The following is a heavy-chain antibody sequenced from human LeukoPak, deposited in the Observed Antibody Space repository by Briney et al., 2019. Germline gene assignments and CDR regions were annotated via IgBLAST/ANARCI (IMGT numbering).Heavy chain of an antibody. CDR2: IYSGGST. J-gene: IGHJ2*01. D-gene: IGHD3-10*01. CDR1: GFTVSSNY. Sequence: GGSLRLSCAASGFTVSSNYMSWVRQAPGKGLEWVSVIYSGGSTYYADSVKGRFTISRDNSKNTLYLQMNSLRAEDTAVYYCAKDFAGGVFVGKAMVRGPNWYFDLWGRGTLVTVSS. V-gene: IGHV3-53*01. CDR3: AKDFAGGVFVGKAMVRGPNWYFDL.